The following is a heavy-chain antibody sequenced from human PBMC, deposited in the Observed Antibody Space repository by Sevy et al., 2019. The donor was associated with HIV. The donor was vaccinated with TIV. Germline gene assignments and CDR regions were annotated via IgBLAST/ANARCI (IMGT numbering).Heavy chain of an antibody. CDR3: ARSRLREFHF. J-gene: IGHJ4*02. CDR2: IYVDDSDT. D-gene: IGHD3-10*01. CDR1: GYNFRNYW. V-gene: IGHV5-51*01. Sequence: GESLKISCKTSGYNFRNYWIGWVRQVPGKGLEWMGVIYVDDSDTRLSPSFEGHVTMSVDKSINTAYLQWTALTASDSAMYYCARSRLREFHFWGPGTLVTVSS.